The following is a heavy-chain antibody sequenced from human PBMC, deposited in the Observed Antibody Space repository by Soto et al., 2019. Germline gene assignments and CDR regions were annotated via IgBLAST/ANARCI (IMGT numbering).Heavy chain of an antibody. CDR3: ARPVEMATISRSYLFY. V-gene: IGHV1-69*13. D-gene: IGHD5-12*01. J-gene: IGHJ4*02. CDR1: GGTFSNYA. CDR2: IIPIFGTA. Sequence: SVKVSCKASGGTFSNYAINWVRQAPGHGLEWMGGIIPIFGTANYAQKFQGRVTITADESTSTAYLDLSSLRSEDTAVYYCARPVEMATISRSYLFYWGQGTLVTVSS.